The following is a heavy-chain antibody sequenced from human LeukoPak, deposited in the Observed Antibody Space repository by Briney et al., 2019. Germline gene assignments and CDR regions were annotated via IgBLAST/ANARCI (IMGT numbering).Heavy chain of an antibody. CDR3: ARDSGFGGAYLAY. D-gene: IGHD3-10*01. CDR1: GGSISSGGYS. V-gene: IGHV4-61*08. J-gene: IGHJ4*02. CDR2: IYYSGST. Sequence: PSQTLSLTCAVSGGSISSGGYSWSWIRQPPGKGLEWIGYIYYSGSTNYNPSLKSRVTISVDTSKNQFSLKLSSVTAADTAVYYCARDSGFGGAYLAYWGQGTLVTVSS.